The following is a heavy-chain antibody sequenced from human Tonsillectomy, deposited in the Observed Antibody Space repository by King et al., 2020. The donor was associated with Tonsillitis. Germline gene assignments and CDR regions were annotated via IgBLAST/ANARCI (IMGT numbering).Heavy chain of an antibody. Sequence: QLQESGPGLVKPSETLSLTCTVSGGSISSYYWSWIRQPPGKGLEWIGYIYYSGSTNYNPSLKSRVTISVDTSKNQFSLKVSSVTAADTAVYYCARDGGSYSGAYSTFDIWGQGTMVTVSS. CDR3: ARDGGSYSGAYSTFDI. D-gene: IGHD1-26*01. J-gene: IGHJ3*02. CDR1: GGSISSYY. V-gene: IGHV4-59*01. CDR2: IYYSGST.